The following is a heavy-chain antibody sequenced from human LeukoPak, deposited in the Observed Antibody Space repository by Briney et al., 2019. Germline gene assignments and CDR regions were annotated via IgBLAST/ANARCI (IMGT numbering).Heavy chain of an antibody. V-gene: IGHV4-59*01. Sequence: SETLSLTCTVSGGSISSYYWSWLRQPPGEGLEWIGYIYYSGSTNYNPSLKSRVTISVDTSKNQFSLKLSSVTAADTAVYYCARGPGTPFKYWGQGTLVTVSS. CDR2: IYYSGST. J-gene: IGHJ4*02. CDR1: GGSISSYY. D-gene: IGHD6-13*01. CDR3: ARGPGTPFKY.